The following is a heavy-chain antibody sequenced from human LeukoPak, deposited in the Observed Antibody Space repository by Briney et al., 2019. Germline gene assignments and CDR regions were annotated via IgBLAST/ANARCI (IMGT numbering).Heavy chain of an antibody. V-gene: IGHV3-48*03. CDR2: ISRTGNSI. D-gene: IGHD6-13*01. J-gene: IGHJ4*02. Sequence: GGSLRLSCAASGFTLSSYKMNWVRLAPGKGLEWISYISRTGNSIYYADSVKGRFTISRDSAKNSLYLQMNSLRAEDTAVYYCARGPYSSNWYVDYWGQGTLVTVAS. CDR3: ARGPYSSNWYVDY. CDR1: GFTLSSYK.